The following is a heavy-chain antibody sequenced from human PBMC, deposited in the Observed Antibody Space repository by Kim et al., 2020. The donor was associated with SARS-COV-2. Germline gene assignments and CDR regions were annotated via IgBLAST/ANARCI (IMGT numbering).Heavy chain of an antibody. CDR1: GFTFSSYG. J-gene: IGHJ6*02. D-gene: IGHD3-16*02. CDR3: AKGSDTNIGTRIMITFGGVIDPGMDV. Sequence: GSLRLSCAASGFTFSSYGMHWVRQAPGKGLEWVAVISYDGSNKYYADSVKGRFTISRDNSKNTLYLQMNSLRAEDTAVYYCAKGSDTNIGTRIMITFGGVIDPGMDVWGQGTTVTVSS. CDR2: ISYDGSNK. V-gene: IGHV3-30*18.